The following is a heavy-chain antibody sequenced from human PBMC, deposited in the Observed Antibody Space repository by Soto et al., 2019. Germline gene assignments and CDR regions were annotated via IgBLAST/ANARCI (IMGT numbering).Heavy chain of an antibody. CDR1: GFTFSSYA. J-gene: IGHJ6*03. D-gene: IGHD3-3*01. CDR2: ISGSGGST. CDR3: AKTYYDFWSGYQRDYYYYYYIDV. V-gene: IGHV3-23*01. Sequence: GGSLRLSCAASGFTFSSYAMSWVRQAPGKGLEWVSAISGSGGSTYYADSVKGRFTISRDNSKNTLYLQMNSLRAEDTAVYYCAKTYYDFWSGYQRDYYYYYYIDVWGKGTTVTVSS.